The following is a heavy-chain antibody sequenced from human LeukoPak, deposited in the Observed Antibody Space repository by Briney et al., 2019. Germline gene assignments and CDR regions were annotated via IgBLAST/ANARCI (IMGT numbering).Heavy chain of an antibody. Sequence: GASVKVSCKASGYTFTGYYMHWVRQAPGQGLEWMGWSDPNSSGTNYAQKFQGRVTMTRDTSISTAYMELSRLRSDDTAVYYCARDSSIVGAMGIDYWGQGTLVTVSS. CDR2: SDPNSSGT. V-gene: IGHV1-2*02. CDR3: ARDSSIVGAMGIDY. J-gene: IGHJ4*02. CDR1: GYTFTGYY. D-gene: IGHD1-26*01.